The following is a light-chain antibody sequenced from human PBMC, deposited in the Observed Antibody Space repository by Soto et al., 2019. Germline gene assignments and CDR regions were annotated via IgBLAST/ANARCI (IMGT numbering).Light chain of an antibody. Sequence: QSALTQPASVSGSPGQSITISCTGTSSDVGGYHYVSWYQQYPGKAPKVMIYDVSNRPSGVSNRFSGSKSGNTASLTISGLQAEDEADYYCNSYTSSSTLNYVFGTGTKVTVL. J-gene: IGLJ1*01. CDR3: NSYTSSSTLNYV. CDR2: DVS. CDR1: SSDVGGYHY. V-gene: IGLV2-14*01.